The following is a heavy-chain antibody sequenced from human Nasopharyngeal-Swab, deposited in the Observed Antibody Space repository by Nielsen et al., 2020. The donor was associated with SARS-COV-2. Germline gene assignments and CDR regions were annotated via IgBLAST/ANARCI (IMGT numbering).Heavy chain of an antibody. V-gene: IGHV3-21*01. Sequence: WIRQPPGKGLEWVSSISSSSSYIYYADSMKGRFTISRDNAKNSLYLQMNSLRAEDTAVYYCARGAVVVPAAIYYYYYGMDVWGQGTTVTVSS. CDR2: ISSSSSYI. D-gene: IGHD2-2*01. CDR3: ARGAVVVPAAIYYYYYGMDV. J-gene: IGHJ6*02.